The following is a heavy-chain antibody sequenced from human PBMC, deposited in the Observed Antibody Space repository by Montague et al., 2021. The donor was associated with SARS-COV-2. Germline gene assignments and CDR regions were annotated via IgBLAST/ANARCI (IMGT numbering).Heavy chain of an antibody. V-gene: IGHV4-59*13. CDR3: ARRGGGEVFARFMYWYFDV. CDR1: GGSINNNY. D-gene: IGHD2-21*01. Sequence: SETLSLTCSVSGGSINNNYWCWVRQSPGKGLEWIGYIYYSGSVTTSYNPSLKSRVSISVDTSENQFSLKLTSVTAADMAVHYCARRGGGEVFARFMYWYFDVWSRGSLVTVSS. CDR2: IYYSGSVTT. J-gene: IGHJ2*01.